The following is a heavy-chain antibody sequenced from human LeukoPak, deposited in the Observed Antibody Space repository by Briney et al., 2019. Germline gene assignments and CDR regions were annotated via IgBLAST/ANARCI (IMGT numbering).Heavy chain of an antibody. V-gene: IGHV3-30*18. Sequence: GGSLRLSCAASGFTFSSYGMHGVRQAPGKGLEWVAVISYDGSNKYYADSVKGRFTISRDNSKNTLYLQMNSLRAEDTAVYNCAKDSGSMGTATVDYWGQGTLVTVSS. CDR2: ISYDGSNK. J-gene: IGHJ4*02. CDR1: GFTFSSYG. CDR3: AKDSGSMGTATVDY. D-gene: IGHD2-15*01.